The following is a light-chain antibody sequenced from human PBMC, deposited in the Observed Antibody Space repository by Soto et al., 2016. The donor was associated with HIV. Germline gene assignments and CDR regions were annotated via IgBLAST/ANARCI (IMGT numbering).Light chain of an antibody. CDR1: QNLVDSDGNTF. V-gene: IGKV2-30*01. Sequence: VVMSQSPLSLPVTLGQPASISCTSSQNLVDSDGNTFLQWFQQRPGQSPRRLIYKVSDRDSGVPDRFSGSGSGTDFTLKISRVEAEDVGVYYCMQGTHWPLYTFGQGTKLEIK. CDR3: MQGTHWPLYT. CDR2: KVS. J-gene: IGKJ2*01.